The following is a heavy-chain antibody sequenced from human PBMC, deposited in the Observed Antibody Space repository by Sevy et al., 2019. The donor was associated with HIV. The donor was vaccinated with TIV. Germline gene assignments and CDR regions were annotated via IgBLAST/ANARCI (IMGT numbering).Heavy chain of an antibody. CDR3: AREGYCSSTSCYLYYYYYGMDV. D-gene: IGHD2-2*01. CDR2: ISYDGSNK. V-gene: IGHV3-30*04. J-gene: IGHJ6*02. CDR1: GFTFSSYA. Sequence: GGSLRLSCAASGFTFSSYAMHWVRQAPGKGLEWVAVISYDGSNKYYADSVKGRFTISRDNSKNTLYLQMNSLRAEDTAVYYCAREGYCSSTSCYLYYYYYGMDVWGQRTTVTVSS.